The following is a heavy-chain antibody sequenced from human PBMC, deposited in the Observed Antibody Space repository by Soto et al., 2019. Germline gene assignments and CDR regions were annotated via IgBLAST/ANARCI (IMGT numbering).Heavy chain of an antibody. V-gene: IGHV3-23*01. CDR2: ISDSGGST. CDR1: GFTSSSYA. CDR3: AKWSTGGRPYYFDH. D-gene: IGHD2-8*02. Sequence: EVQLLESGGDLVQPGGSLRLSCAASGFTSSSYAMSWVRQAPGKGLEWVSAISDSGGSTYYADSVKGRFTISRDNSVNTVSLQMNSLRAEDTALYYCAKWSTGGRPYYFDHWGQGALVTVSS. J-gene: IGHJ4*02.